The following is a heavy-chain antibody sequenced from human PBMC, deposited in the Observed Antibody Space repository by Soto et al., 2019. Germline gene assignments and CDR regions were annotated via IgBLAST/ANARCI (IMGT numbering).Heavy chain of an antibody. CDR2: MNPNSGNT. CDR3: ARGYCSGGNCYSGMDV. J-gene: IGHJ6*02. Sequence: GASVKVSCKVSGYTFTSYDINWVRQATGQGLEWMGWMNPNSGNTGYAQKFQGRVTMTRNTSISTAYMELSSLRSEDTAVYYCARGYCSGGNCYSGMDVWGQGTMVTVSS. CDR1: GYTFTSYD. V-gene: IGHV1-8*01. D-gene: IGHD2-15*01.